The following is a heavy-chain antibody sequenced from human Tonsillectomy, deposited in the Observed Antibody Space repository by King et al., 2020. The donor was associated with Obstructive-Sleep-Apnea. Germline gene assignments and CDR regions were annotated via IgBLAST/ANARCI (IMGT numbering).Heavy chain of an antibody. J-gene: IGHJ2*01. Sequence: VQLVESGGGLVQPGGSLRLSCAASGFTFSNDAMSWVRQAPGKGLEWVSTVSGSGVSTYYADSVKGRFTISRDNSENTLYLQMNSLRADDTAVYFCAKPDGSGSYYHYWYFDLWGRGTLVTVSS. CDR2: VSGSGVST. CDR3: AKPDGSGSYYHYWYFDL. V-gene: IGHV3-23*04. D-gene: IGHD3-10*01. CDR1: GFTFSNDA.